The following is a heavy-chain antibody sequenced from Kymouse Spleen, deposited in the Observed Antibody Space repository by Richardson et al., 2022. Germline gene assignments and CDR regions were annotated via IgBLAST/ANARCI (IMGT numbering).Heavy chain of an antibody. Sequence: QVQLQQWGAGLLKPSETLSLTCAVYGGSFSGYYWSWIRQPPGKGLEWIGEINHSGSTNYNPSLKSRVTISVDTSKNQFSLKLSSVTAADTAVYYCARGHSSSYFDYWGQGTLVTVSS. CDR2: INHSGST. CDR1: GGSFSGYY. CDR3: ARGHSSSYFDY. J-gene: IGHJ4*02. D-gene: IGHD6-6*01. V-gene: IGHV4-34*01.